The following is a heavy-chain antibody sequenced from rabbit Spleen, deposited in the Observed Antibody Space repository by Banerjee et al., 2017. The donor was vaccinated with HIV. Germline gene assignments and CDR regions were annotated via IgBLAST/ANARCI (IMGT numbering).Heavy chain of an antibody. Sequence: QLVESGGGLVQPGGSLKLSCKASGFDFNTYSMSWVRQAPGKGLEWIGYIEPIFGNTYYANWVNGRFTISSHNAQNTLYLQLSSLTAADTATYFCVRDQAGDVDYGPYYLNLWGPGTLVTVS. D-gene: IGHD2-1*01. CDR1: GFDFNTYS. V-gene: IGHV1S7*01. CDR3: VRDQAGDVDYGPYYLNL. J-gene: IGHJ4*01. CDR2: IEPIFGNT.